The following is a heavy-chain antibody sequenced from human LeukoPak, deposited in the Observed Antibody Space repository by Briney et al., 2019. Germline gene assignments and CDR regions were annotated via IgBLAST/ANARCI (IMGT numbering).Heavy chain of an antibody. D-gene: IGHD3-10*01. CDR3: AKDRLGSYYIYDAFDI. CDR2: ISAGGVDT. V-gene: IGHV3-23*01. J-gene: IGHJ3*02. Sequence: GGSLRLSCAASGFTFSNYAMTWVRQAPGKGLEWVSAISAGGVDTFYADSVKGRFTISRDNSKNTLYLQMNSLRAEDTAVYYCAKDRLGSYYIYDAFDIWGQGTMVTVSS. CDR1: GFTFSNYA.